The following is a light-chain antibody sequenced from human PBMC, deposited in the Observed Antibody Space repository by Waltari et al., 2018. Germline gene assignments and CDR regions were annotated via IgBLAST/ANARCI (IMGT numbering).Light chain of an antibody. CDR1: SGLHGGTYR. V-gene: IGLV5-45*03. J-gene: IGLJ3*02. Sequence: QAVLTQPSSLSASPGASASLTCTLRSGLHGGTYRIYLYQQKPGSPPQYRLRYKSESDKQQGSGVPSRFSGSKDASANAGILLISGLQSEDEADYYCMIWHSSAWVFGGGTKLTVL. CDR2: YKSESDK. CDR3: MIWHSSAWV.